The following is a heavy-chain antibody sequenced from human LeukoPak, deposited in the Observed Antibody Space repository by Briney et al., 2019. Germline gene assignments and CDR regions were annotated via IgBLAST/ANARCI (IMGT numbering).Heavy chain of an antibody. CDR3: ASGYSYGYRYYYMDV. D-gene: IGHD5-18*01. J-gene: IGHJ6*03. CDR2: ISAYNGNT. V-gene: IGHV1-18*01. CDR1: GYTFTSYG. Sequence: ASVKVSCKASGYTFTSYGISWVRQAPGQGLEWMGWISAYNGNTNYAQKLQGRVTMTTDTSTSTAYMELRSLRSDDTAVYYCASGYSYGYRYYYMDVWGKGTTVTVSS.